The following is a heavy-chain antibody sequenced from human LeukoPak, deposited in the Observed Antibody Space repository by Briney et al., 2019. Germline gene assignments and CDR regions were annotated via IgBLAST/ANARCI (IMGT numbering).Heavy chain of an antibody. CDR2: ISSSSSTI. D-gene: IGHD3-22*01. J-gene: IGHJ4*02. V-gene: IGHV3-48*01. CDR1: GFTFSSYS. CDR3: ATAPYYYDSSGYTY. Sequence: GGSLRLSCAASGFTFSSYSMNWVRQAPGKGLEWVSYISSSSSTIYYADSVKGRFTISRDNSKNTLYLQMNSLRAEDTAVYYCATAPYYYDSSGYTYWGQGTLVTVSS.